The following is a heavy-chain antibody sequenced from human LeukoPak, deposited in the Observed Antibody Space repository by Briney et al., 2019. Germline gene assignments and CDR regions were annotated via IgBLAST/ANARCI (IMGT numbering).Heavy chain of an antibody. CDR2: IYHSGST. CDR3: ANYYYDSSGYYYFDY. V-gene: IGHV4-59*04. Sequence: PSETLSLTCTVSGGSISSYYWSWIRQPPGKGLEWIGSIYHSGSTYYNPSLKSRVTISVDTSKNQFSLKLSSVTAADTAVYYCANYYYDSSGYYYFDYWGQGTLVTVSS. CDR1: GGSISSYY. J-gene: IGHJ4*02. D-gene: IGHD3-22*01.